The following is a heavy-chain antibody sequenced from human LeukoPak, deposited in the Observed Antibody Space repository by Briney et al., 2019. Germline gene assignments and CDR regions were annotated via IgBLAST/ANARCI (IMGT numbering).Heavy chain of an antibody. CDR3: VRIVGGSMFAP. D-gene: IGHD2-15*01. CDR2: IWYDGSRD. V-gene: IGHV3-33*01. Sequence: GRSLRLSRAAYGYIFNRRGIRWVRQAPGKGLEWVAVIWYDGSRDYYGESVKGRFTVSRDNAKNTAYLQMNSLRAEDTAVYYCVRIVGGSMFAPWCQGTLVTVSS. J-gene: IGHJ5*02. CDR1: GYIFNRRG.